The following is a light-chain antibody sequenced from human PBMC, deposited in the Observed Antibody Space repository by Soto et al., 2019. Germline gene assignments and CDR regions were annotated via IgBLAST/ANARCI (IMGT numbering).Light chain of an antibody. V-gene: IGKV3-20*01. CDR3: QQYGSSPRS. CDR1: QSVSSSY. Sequence: EIVLTQSPGTLSLSPGERATLSCRASQSVSSSYLAWYQQKPGQAPRLLIYGAASRATGIPDRFSGSGSGTDFTLTICRLAPEDSAVYYCQQYGSSPRSFGQGTRLEIK. CDR2: GAA. J-gene: IGKJ5*01.